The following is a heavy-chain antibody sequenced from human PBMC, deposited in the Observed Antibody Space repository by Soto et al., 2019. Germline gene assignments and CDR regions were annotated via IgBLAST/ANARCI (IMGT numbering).Heavy chain of an antibody. Sequence: TLGTDTQSLTLTCTSSGFPYRNNRKGVGWIRQPPGKALEWLALIYWDDDKRYSPSLKSRLTITKDTSKNQVVLTMTNMDPVDTATYYCAHLTTGGFYFDYWGQGTLVTVSS. CDR1: GFPYRNNRKG. CDR3: AHLTTGGFYFDY. J-gene: IGHJ4*02. CDR2: IYWDDDK. D-gene: IGHD4-17*01. V-gene: IGHV2-5*02.